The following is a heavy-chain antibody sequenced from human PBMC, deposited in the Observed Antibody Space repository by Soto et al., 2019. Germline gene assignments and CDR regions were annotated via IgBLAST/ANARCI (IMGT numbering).Heavy chain of an antibody. D-gene: IGHD1-26*01. CDR3: AISGNSRVYFDL. CDR1: GGTLNNFA. CDR2: IVRLFGTA. Sequence: QVQLVQSGAEVMKPGSSVKVSCKASGGTLNNFAVSWVRQAPGQGLEWMGGIVRLFGTANYAQKFQGRVTITSDESTRTAYMELRNLRSEDTAIYYCAISGNSRVYFDLWGRGTLVTVSS. V-gene: IGHV1-69*01. J-gene: IGHJ2*01.